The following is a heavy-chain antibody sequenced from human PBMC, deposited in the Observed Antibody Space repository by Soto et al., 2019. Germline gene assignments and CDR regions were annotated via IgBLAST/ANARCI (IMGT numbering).Heavy chain of an antibody. CDR3: AKSTCSGGSCHSGRFDP. CDR2: ISWNSGDK. J-gene: IGHJ5*02. V-gene: IGHV3-9*01. Sequence: GGSLRLSCAASGFTFDDYAMHWVRQAPGKGPEWVSGISWNSGDKGYADSVKGRFTISRDNAKNSLYLQMNSLRAEDTALYYCAKSTCSGGSCHSGRFDPWGQGTLVTVSS. CDR1: GFTFDDYA. D-gene: IGHD2-15*01.